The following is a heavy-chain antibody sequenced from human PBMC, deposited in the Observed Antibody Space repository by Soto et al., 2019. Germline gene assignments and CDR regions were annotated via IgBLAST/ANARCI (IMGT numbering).Heavy chain of an antibody. CDR3: AGGAEMGRGPKGYYYYMAV. CDR1: GDTFSNHT. CDR2: IIPILGVA. Sequence: QVQLVQSGAEVKKPGSSVKVSCKASGDTFSNHTISWVRQAPGQGLEWMGRIIPILGVANYAQKFQGRVKLTRETPRSTAHWELSSLRSPDPAVFTWAGGAEMGRGPKGYYYYMAVWGTGTTVTASS. V-gene: IGHV1-69*04. J-gene: IGHJ6*03. D-gene: IGHD2-15*01.